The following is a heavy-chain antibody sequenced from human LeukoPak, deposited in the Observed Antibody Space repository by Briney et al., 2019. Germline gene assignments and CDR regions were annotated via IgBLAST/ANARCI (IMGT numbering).Heavy chain of an antibody. CDR1: GYTLTSYG. V-gene: IGHV1-18*04. D-gene: IGHD2-2*01. J-gene: IGHJ5*02. CDR3: ARGYCSSTSCLRFDP. Sequence: ASVKVSCKASGYTLTSYGISWVRQAPGQGLEWMGWISAYNGNTNYAQKLQGRVTMTTDTSTSTAYMELRSLRSDDTAVYYCARGYCSSTSCLRFDPWGQGTLVTVSS. CDR2: ISAYNGNT.